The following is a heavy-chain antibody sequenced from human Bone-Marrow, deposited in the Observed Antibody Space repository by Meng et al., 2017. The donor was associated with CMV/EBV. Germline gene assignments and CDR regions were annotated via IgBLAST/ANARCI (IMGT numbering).Heavy chain of an antibody. V-gene: IGHV3-23*01. Sequence: GESLKISCSASGFTFSNFAMSWVRQAPGKGLEWVSSIGSSGGGTYYADSVKGRFTISRDNSKNTLYLQMNSLRAEDTAVYYCAKVLYVATITGGRYFELWGRGTLVPVSS. CDR2: IGSSGGGT. D-gene: IGHD5-24*01. CDR3: AKVLYVATITGGRYFEL. J-gene: IGHJ2*01. CDR1: GFTFSNFA.